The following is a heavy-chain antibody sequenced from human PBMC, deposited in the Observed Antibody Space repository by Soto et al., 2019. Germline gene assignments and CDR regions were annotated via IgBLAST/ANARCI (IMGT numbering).Heavy chain of an antibody. J-gene: IGHJ4*02. Sequence: PSETLSLTCTVSGGSVSSPSYYWSWLRQPPGKGLEWIGYIYYTGDTDYNPSLRSRVTISVDTSKNHFSLKLNSVTAADTAVYYCARDLNTALGYWGQGTLVTVSS. CDR1: GGSVSSPSYY. V-gene: IGHV4-61*03. CDR3: ARDLNTALGY. CDR2: IYYTGDT. D-gene: IGHD5-18*01.